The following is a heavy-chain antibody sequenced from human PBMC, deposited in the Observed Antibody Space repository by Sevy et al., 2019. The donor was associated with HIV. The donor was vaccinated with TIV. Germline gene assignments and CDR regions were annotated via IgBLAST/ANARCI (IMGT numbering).Heavy chain of an antibody. V-gene: IGHV3-30*04. CDR3: ARIETTVTSYYYYGMDV. CDR2: ISYDGSNK. CDR1: GFTFSSYA. D-gene: IGHD4-17*01. Sequence: GGSLRLPCAASGFTFSSYAMHWVRQAPGKGLEWVAVISYDGSNKYYADSVKGRFTISRDNSKNTLYLQMNSLRAEDTAVYYCARIETTVTSYYYYGMDVWGQGTTVTVSS. J-gene: IGHJ6*02.